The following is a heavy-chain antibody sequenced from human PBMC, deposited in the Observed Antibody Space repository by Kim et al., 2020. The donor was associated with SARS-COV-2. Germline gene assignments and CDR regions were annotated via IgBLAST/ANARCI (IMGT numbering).Heavy chain of an antibody. D-gene: IGHD3-3*01. CDR3: ARDHYDFWSGYYGYGMDV. J-gene: IGHJ6*02. CDR1: GFTFSSYA. V-gene: IGHV3-30*04. CDR2: ISYDGSNK. Sequence: GGSLRLSCAASGFTFSSYAMHWVRQAPGKGLEWVAVISYDGSNKYYADSVKGRFTISRDNSKNTLYLQMNSLRAEDTAVYYCARDHYDFWSGYYGYGMDVWGQGTTVTVSS.